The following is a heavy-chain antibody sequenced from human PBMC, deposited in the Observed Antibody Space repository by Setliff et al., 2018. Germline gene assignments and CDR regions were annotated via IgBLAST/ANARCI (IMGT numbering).Heavy chain of an antibody. V-gene: IGHV4-30-4*01. J-gene: IGHJ4*02. CDR3: ARGRAGHSGH. CDR2: IYYSGSTS. Sequence: SETLSLTCTVSGDSLSGDNYFWSWIRQHPGKGLEWIGYIYYSGSTSYYNPSLKSRVTISVDTSKNQFSLKLSSVTAADTAVYYCARGRAGHSGHWGQGTLVTVSS. CDR1: GDSLSGDNYF. D-gene: IGHD6-19*01.